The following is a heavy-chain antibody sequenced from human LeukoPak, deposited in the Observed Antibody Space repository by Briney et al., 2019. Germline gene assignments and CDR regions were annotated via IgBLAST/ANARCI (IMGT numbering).Heavy chain of an antibody. CDR3: AREPTGYFDY. V-gene: IGHV4-59*08. CDR1: GGSISSYY. D-gene: IGHD1-1*01. Sequence: SETLSLTCTDSGGSISSYYWSWIRQPPGKGLEWIGYIYYSGSANYNPSLKSRVTISVDTSKNQFSLKLSSVTAADTAVYYCAREPTGYFDYWGQGTLVTVSS. CDR2: IYYSGSA. J-gene: IGHJ4*02.